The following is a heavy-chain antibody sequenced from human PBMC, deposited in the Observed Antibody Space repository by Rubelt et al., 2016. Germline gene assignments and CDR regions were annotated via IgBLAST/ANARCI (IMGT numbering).Heavy chain of an antibody. CDR3: ASDLGFGGNWGSFRGRIPGFYGMDV. J-gene: IGHJ6*02. V-gene: IGHV4-31*03. CDR2: IYYSGST. D-gene: IGHD7-27*01. CDR1: GGSISSGGYY. Sequence: QLQLQESGPGLVKPSETLSLTCTVSGGSISSGGYYWSWIRQHPGKGLEWIGYIYYSGSTYYNPSLKSRVSISLDTSNNHFSLMLSSVTAGDTAVYYCASDLGFGGNWGSFRGRIPGFYGMDVWGQGTTVTVSS.